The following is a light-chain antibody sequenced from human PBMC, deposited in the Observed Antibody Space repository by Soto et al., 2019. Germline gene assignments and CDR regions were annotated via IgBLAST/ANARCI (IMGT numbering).Light chain of an antibody. CDR3: CSYAGKV. CDR2: EGS. V-gene: IGLV2-23*01. CDR1: SSDVGSYNL. J-gene: IGLJ1*01. Sequence: QSALTQPASVXGSPGQSITISCTGTSSDVGSYNLVSWYQQHPGKAPKLMIYEGSKRPSGVSNRFSGSKSGNTASLTISGLQAEDEADYYCCSYAGKVFGTGTKVTVL.